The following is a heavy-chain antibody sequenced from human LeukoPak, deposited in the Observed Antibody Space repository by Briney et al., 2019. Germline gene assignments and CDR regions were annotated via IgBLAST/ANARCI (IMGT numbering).Heavy chain of an antibody. V-gene: IGHV3-30*18. Sequence: PGGSLRLSCAASGFIFSDYYMSWIRQAPGKGLEWVAVISYDGSNKYYADSVKGRFTISRDNSKNTLYLQMNSLRAEDTAVYYCAKDSRTWIQLWFKGFDYWGQGTLVTVSS. CDR1: GFIFSDYY. CDR3: AKDSRTWIQLWFKGFDY. CDR2: ISYDGSNK. D-gene: IGHD5-18*01. J-gene: IGHJ4*02.